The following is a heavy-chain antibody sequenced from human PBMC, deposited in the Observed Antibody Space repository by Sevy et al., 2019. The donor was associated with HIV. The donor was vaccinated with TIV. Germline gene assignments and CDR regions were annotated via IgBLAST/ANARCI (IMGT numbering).Heavy chain of an antibody. CDR1: GFTFSSYW. CDR3: ARGFSEYYDILTGYSGFDY. CDR2: INSDGSST. Sequence: GGSLRLSCAASGFTFSSYWMHWVRQAPGKGLVWVSRINSDGSSTSYADSVKGRFTISRDNAKNTLYLQMNGLRAEDTAVYYCARGFSEYYDILTGYSGFDYRGQGTLVTVSS. V-gene: IGHV3-74*01. D-gene: IGHD3-9*01. J-gene: IGHJ4*02.